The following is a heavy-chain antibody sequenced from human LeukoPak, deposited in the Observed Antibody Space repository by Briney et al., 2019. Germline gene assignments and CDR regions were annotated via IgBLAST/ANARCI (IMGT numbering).Heavy chain of an antibody. V-gene: IGHV3-13*01. D-gene: IGHD6-13*01. Sequence: GGSLRLSCAASGFTFSSYDMHWVRQATGKGLEWVSAIGTAGDTYYPGSVKGRFTISRENAKNSLYLQMNSLRAGDTAVYYCARGRIAAAGTFMDNWFDPWGQGTLVTVSS. CDR3: ARGRIAAAGTFMDNWFDP. CDR2: IGTAGDT. J-gene: IGHJ5*02. CDR1: GFTFSSYD.